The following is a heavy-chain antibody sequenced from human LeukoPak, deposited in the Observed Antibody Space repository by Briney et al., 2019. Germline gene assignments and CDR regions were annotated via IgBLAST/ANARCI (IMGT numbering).Heavy chain of an antibody. CDR1: GYTFTSYY. Sequence: PGASVKVSCTASGYTFTSYYMHWVRQAPGQGLEWMGIIYPSGGSTSYAQKFQGRVTMTRDTSTSTVYMELSSLRSEDTAVYYCARAGIVVVPAAMPPGYWGQGTLVTVSS. CDR2: IYPSGGST. V-gene: IGHV1-46*01. CDR3: ARAGIVVVPAAMPPGY. D-gene: IGHD2-2*01. J-gene: IGHJ4*02.